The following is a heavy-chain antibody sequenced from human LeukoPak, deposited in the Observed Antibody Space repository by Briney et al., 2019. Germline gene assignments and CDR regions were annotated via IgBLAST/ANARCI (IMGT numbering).Heavy chain of an antibody. CDR2: IYYSGST. CDR1: GGSISSYY. J-gene: IGHJ3*02. Sequence: SETLSLTCTVSGGSISSYYWSWIRQPPGKGLKWIGYIYYSGSTNYNPSLKSRVTISVDTSKNQFSLKLSSVTAADTAVYFCPRDLGYDIFTGYYLRGASDIWGQGTMVNVSS. CDR3: PRDLGYDIFTGYYLRGASDI. V-gene: IGHV4-59*01. D-gene: IGHD3-9*01.